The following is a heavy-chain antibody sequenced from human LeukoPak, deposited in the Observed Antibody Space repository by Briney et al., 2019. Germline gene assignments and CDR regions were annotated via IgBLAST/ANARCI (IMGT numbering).Heavy chain of an antibody. CDR3: ARDPSGAGYRHIYS. Sequence: GGSLRLSCAASGFTFSTYSMNWVRQAPGKGLEWVSYISPTSSTIFYADSVKGRFAISRDNAKNSLYLQINSLRAEDTAVYFCARDPSGAGYRHIYSWGQGTLVTVSS. CDR2: ISPTSSTI. D-gene: IGHD5-18*01. J-gene: IGHJ4*02. V-gene: IGHV3-48*01. CDR1: GFTFSTYS.